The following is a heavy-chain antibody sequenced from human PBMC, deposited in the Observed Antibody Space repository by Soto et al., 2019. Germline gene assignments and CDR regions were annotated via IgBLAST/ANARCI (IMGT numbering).Heavy chain of an antibody. CDR2: ISGSGHST. J-gene: IGHJ3*02. Sequence: GGSLRLSCAASGFTFSSYAMSWVRQAPGKGLEWVSAISGSGHSTYYADSVKGRFTISRDNSKNTLYLQMNSLRAEDTAVYYCAKDRGWSAGRYSWAFDIWGQGTMVTVSS. CDR3: AKDRGWSAGRYSWAFDI. V-gene: IGHV3-23*01. D-gene: IGHD1-26*01. CDR1: GFTFSSYA.